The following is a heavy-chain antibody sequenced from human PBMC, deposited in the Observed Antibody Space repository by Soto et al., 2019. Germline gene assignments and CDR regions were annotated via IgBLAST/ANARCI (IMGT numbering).Heavy chain of an antibody. CDR2: LSAYNGDT. V-gene: IGHV1-18*01. CDR3: ARWSAIVGGAEALDI. CDR1: GYTFINYG. D-gene: IGHD1-26*01. J-gene: IGHJ3*02. Sequence: VQLVQTGAEVKKPGASVRVSCKTSGYTFINYGITWVRQAPGQGLEWMGWLSAYNGDTSSSEKVQDRFTMTTDTYTNTVYLDLRSLRSDDTAVYYCARWSAIVGGAEALDIWGQGTMVIVSS.